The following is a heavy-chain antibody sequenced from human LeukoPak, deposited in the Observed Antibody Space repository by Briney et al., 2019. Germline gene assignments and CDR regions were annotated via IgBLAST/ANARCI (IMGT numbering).Heavy chain of an antibody. D-gene: IGHD4-11*01. CDR3: VRERVRGNSNPFFDY. Sequence: AETLSLTCTVAGGSISSGTYYWSWIRQPPGKGLEGVGYIYYSGRTNYNPSRKSGVTISVDTSKNQFSLKLSSVTAADTAVYYCVRERVRGNSNPFFDYWGQGTLVTVSS. J-gene: IGHJ4*02. CDR1: GGSISSGTYY. V-gene: IGHV4-61*01. CDR2: IYYSGRT.